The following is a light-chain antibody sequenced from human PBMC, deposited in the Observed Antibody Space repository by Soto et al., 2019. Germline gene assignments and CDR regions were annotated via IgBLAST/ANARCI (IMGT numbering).Light chain of an antibody. V-gene: IGKV1-27*01. CDR1: QGMSNY. CDR3: QNYNSAPRT. CDR2: AAS. Sequence: DIQMTQSPSSLSASVGDRVTITCRASQGMSNYLAWYQQKPGKVPKLLIYAASTLPSGVPSWFSGSGSGTVFPLTISSLHPEDVATYYWQNYNSAPRTFGEGTKVEIK. J-gene: IGKJ1*01.